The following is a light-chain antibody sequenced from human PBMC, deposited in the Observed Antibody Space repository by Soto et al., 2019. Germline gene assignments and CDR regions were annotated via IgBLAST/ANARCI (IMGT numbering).Light chain of an antibody. CDR2: DVS. Sequence: QSALTQPASVSGSPGQSITISCTGTSSDVGGYNYVSWYQQHPGKAPKLIIYDVSNRPSGISNRFSGSKSGNTASLTISGLQAEDEADYYCNSFTSSSTPYVFGTGTKVTVL. CDR1: SSDVGGYNY. CDR3: NSFTSSSTPYV. V-gene: IGLV2-14*01. J-gene: IGLJ1*01.